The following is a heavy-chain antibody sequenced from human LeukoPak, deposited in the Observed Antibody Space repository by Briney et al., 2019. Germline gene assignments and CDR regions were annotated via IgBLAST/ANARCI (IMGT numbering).Heavy chain of an antibody. CDR3: ARSTGDYALTFDY. CDR2: IYYSGST. J-gene: IGHJ4*02. D-gene: IGHD4-17*01. Sequence: SETLSLTCTVSGGSISSYHWSWLRQPPGKTLEWIGYIYYSGSTNYSPSLRSRVSISEDTSKNQFSLKLSSVTAADTAVYYCARSTGDYALTFDYWGQGILVTVSS. V-gene: IGHV4-59*01. CDR1: GGSISSYH.